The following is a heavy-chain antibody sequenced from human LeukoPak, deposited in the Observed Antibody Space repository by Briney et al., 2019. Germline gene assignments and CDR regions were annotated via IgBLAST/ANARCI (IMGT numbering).Heavy chain of an antibody. D-gene: IGHD1-26*01. V-gene: IGHV3-49*04. CDR3: TRDLGLMGARAPPGY. CDR1: GFMFGDYA. Sequence: GESLRLSCTGSGFMFGDYAMTWVRQAPGKGLEWISFIRRKAYGGTTEYAASVKGRFTMSRDDSKSIAYLQMNSLKIEDTAVYHCTRDLGLMGARAPPGYWGQGTLVTVSS. J-gene: IGHJ4*02. CDR2: IRRKAYGGTT.